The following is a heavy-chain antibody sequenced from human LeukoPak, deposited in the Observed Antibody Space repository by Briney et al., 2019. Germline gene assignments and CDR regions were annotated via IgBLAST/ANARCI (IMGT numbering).Heavy chain of an antibody. CDR1: GFSFSSYS. J-gene: IGHJ4*02. CDR2: ISSSSSYI. Sequence: PGGSLRLSCAASGFSFSSYSMNWVRQAPGKGLEWVSSISSSSSYIYYADSVKGRFTISRDNAKNSLYLQMNSLRAEDTAVYYCARDNTVTPGYWGQGTLVTVSS. V-gene: IGHV3-21*01. CDR3: ARDNTVTPGY. D-gene: IGHD4-17*01.